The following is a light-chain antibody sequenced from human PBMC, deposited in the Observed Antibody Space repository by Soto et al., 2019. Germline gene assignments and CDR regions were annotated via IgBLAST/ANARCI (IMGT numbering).Light chain of an antibody. Sequence: LTQPPPASGSPGQSVTISCTGTSSDVGGYNYVSWYQQHPGKAPKLMIFEVSKRPSGVPDRFSGSKSGNTASLTVSGVQAEDEADYYCSSYAGSNTPYVFGTGTKVTVL. J-gene: IGLJ1*01. CDR1: SSDVGGYNY. CDR3: SSYAGSNTPYV. CDR2: EVS. V-gene: IGLV2-8*01.